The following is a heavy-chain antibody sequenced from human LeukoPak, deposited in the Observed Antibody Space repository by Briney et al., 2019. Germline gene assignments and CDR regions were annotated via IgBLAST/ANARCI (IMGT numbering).Heavy chain of an antibody. CDR1: GYRFTSYW. CDR3: ARKGCSSSSCFGAFDI. D-gene: IGHD2-2*01. CDR2: IYPGDSDT. V-gene: IGHV5-51*01. Sequence: GESLKISCKGSGYRFTSYWLGWVRPIPGKGLEWMGIIYPGDSDTRYCPSFKGQVTISADKSISTAYLQGSSLKASDTAMYYCARKGCSSSSCFGAFDIWGQGTMVTVSS. J-gene: IGHJ3*02.